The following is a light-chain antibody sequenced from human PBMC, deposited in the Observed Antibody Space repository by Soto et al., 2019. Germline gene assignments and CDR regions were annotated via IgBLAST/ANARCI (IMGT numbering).Light chain of an antibody. J-gene: IGKJ1*01. V-gene: IGKV3-11*01. CDR3: QQYNNWPPVT. CDR2: DAS. CDR1: QSVSSY. Sequence: EIVLTQSPATLSLSPGERAALSCRASQSVSSYLAWYQQKPGQAPRLLIYDASNRATGIPARFSGSGSGTDFTLTISSLQSEDFAVYYCQQYNNWPPVTFGQGTKV.